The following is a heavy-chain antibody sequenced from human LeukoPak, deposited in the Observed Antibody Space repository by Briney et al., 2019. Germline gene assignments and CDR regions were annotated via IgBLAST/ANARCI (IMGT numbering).Heavy chain of an antibody. CDR3: ARHQCSGTRCYNFYFYGMDV. CDR1: GGSITSSIDY. V-gene: IGHV4-39*01. D-gene: IGHD2-2*02. J-gene: IGHJ6*02. CDR2: IYYSTST. Sequence: SETLSLTCTVSGGSITSSIDYWGWVRQPPGKGLEWIATIYYSTSTQYNPSLKSRVTMSVDTSKNQFSLKLSSMTAADTAVYYCARHQCSGTRCYNFYFYGMDVWGQGTTVTVSS.